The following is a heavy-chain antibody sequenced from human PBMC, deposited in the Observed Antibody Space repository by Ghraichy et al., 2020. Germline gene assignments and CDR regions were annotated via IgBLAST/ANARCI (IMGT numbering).Heavy chain of an antibody. Sequence: GGSLRLSCAASGFTFNSYGMHWVRQAPGKGLEWVAAVSKEGRNKYYADSVKGRFTISRDNSKTMLYLQMNSLRAEDTAVYYCAKSGSGGDLLDHWGQGTLVTVSS. D-gene: IGHD4-17*01. J-gene: IGHJ4*02. V-gene: IGHV3-30*18. CDR1: GFTFNSYG. CDR3: AKSGSGGDLLDH. CDR2: VSKEGRNK.